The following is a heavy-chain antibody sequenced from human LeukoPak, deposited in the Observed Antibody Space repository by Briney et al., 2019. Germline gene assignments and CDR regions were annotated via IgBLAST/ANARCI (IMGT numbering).Heavy chain of an antibody. D-gene: IGHD1-26*01. CDR3: ARGWSYPYYFDY. J-gene: IGHJ4*02. CDR1: GYSISSGYY. CDR2: IYPSETT. Sequence: SETPSLTCAVSGYSISSGYYWGWIRQPPGKGLEWIGTIYPSETTYYNPSLKSRVTISVDTSKNQFSLKLSSVTAADTAVYYCARGWSYPYYFDYWGQGTLVTVSS. V-gene: IGHV4-38-2*01.